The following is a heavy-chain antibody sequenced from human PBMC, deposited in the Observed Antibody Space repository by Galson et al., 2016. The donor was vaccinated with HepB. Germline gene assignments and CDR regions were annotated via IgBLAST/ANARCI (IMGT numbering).Heavy chain of an antibody. J-gene: IGHJ5*02. CDR2: IRNRSTF. V-gene: IGHV3-11*06. D-gene: IGHD5-24*01. CDR1: GFNFSDHF. Sequence: SLRLSCAVSGFNFSDHFMTWARQAPAKGLEWVSYIRNRSTFTYHADSVKGRFSTSRDNPKNSLYLQMTSLSVEDTAVYYCARIGGYNSWGRGTLVTVSS. CDR3: ARIGGYNS.